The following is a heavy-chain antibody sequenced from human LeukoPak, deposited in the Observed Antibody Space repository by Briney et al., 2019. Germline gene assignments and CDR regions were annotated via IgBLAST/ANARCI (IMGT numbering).Heavy chain of an antibody. D-gene: IGHD5-12*01. CDR2: IYYSGST. J-gene: IGHJ5*02. CDR1: GGSISSYY. CDR3: ASSPWIGWFDP. V-gene: IGHV4-59*01. Sequence: SETLSLTCTVSGGSISSYYWSWIRQPAGKGLEWIGYIYYSGSTNYNPSLKSRVTISVDTSKNQFSLKLSSVTAADTAVYYCASSPWIGWFDPWGQGTLVTVSS.